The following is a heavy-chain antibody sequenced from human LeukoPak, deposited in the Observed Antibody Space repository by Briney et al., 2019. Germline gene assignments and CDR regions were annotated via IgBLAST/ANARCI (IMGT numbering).Heavy chain of an antibody. Sequence: PSETLSLTCTVSGGSISSYYWSWIRQPPGKGLEWIGYIYYSGSTNYNPSLKSRVTISVDTSKNQFSLKLSSVTAADTAVYCCARGHSSSWSWGLDVWGKGTTVTISS. D-gene: IGHD6-13*01. J-gene: IGHJ6*04. V-gene: IGHV4-59*01. CDR3: ARGHSSSWSWGLDV. CDR1: GGSISSYY. CDR2: IYYSGST.